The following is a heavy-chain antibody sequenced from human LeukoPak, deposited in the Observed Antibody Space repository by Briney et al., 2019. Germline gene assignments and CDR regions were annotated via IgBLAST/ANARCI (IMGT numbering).Heavy chain of an antibody. V-gene: IGHV1-8*01. J-gene: IGHJ4*02. CDR3: ARGYYGSGSPPSY. Sequence: ASVKVSCKASGYTFTSYDINWVRQATGQGLEWMGWMNPNSGNTGYAQKFQGRVTMTRNTSKRTAYMELSSLRSEDTAVYYCARGYYGSGSPPSYWGQGTLVTVSS. D-gene: IGHD3-10*01. CDR2: MNPNSGNT. CDR1: GYTFTSYD.